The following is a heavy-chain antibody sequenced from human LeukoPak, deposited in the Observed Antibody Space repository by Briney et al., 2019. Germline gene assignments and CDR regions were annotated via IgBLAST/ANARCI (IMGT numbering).Heavy chain of an antibody. CDR3: ARSRGSYLEYFDY. CDR2: ISGSGGST. V-gene: IGHV3-23*01. J-gene: IGHJ4*02. Sequence: GGSLRLSCAASGFTFSSYAMSWVRQAPGKGLEWVSGISGSGGSTYYADSVKGRFTISRHNSNNTLYLQMNSLRAEDTAVYYCARSRGSYLEYFDYWGQGTLVTVSS. CDR1: GFTFSSYA. D-gene: IGHD1-26*01.